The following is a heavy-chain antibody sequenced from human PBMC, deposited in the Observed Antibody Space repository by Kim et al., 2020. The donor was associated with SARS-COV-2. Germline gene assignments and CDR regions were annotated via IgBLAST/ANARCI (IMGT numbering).Heavy chain of an antibody. J-gene: IGHJ4*02. V-gene: IGHV3-64*01. CDR3: VRGRAGQLVRYLDY. D-gene: IGHD6-13*01. CDR1: GFSCSSYA. CDR2: ISSNGVST. Sequence: GGSLRLSCAASGFSCSSYAMHWVRQAPGKGLEHVSAISSNGVSTYYANSVKGRFTISRDNSKNTVYLQVGSLRAEDMAVYYCVRGRAGQLVRYLDYWGQGPLVTDSS.